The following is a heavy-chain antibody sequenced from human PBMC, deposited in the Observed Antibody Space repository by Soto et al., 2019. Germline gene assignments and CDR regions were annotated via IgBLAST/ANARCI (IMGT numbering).Heavy chain of an antibody. D-gene: IGHD6-6*01. J-gene: IGHJ1*01. Sequence: PGGSLRLSCAASGFTFSSYAMHWVRQAPGKGLEWVAVISYDGSNKYYADSVKGRFTISRDNSKNTLYLQMNRLRAEDTAVYYCARDQRGSSSPGIYFQHWGQGTLVTVSS. CDR3: ARDQRGSSSPGIYFQH. CDR1: GFTFSSYA. CDR2: ISYDGSNK. V-gene: IGHV3-30-3*01.